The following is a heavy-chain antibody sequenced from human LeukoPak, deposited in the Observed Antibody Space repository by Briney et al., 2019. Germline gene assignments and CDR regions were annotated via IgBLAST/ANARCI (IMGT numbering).Heavy chain of an antibody. CDR2: ISWNSGSI. CDR1: GFTFDDYA. D-gene: IGHD4-23*01. CDR3: ARLPTVVTPILAFDI. V-gene: IGHV3-9*01. J-gene: IGHJ3*02. Sequence: GRSLRLSCAASGFTFDDYAMHWVRQAPGKGLEWVSGISWNSGSIGYADSVRGRFTISRDNAKNSLYLQMNSLRAEDTAVYYCARLPTVVTPILAFDIWGQGTMVTVSS.